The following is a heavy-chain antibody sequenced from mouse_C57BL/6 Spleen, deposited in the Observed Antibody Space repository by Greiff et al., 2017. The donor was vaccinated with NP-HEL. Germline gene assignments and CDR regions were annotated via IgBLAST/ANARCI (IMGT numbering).Heavy chain of an antibody. J-gene: IGHJ2*01. D-gene: IGHD2-4*01. CDR2: IDPSDSYT. CDR1: GYTFTSYW. V-gene: IGHV1-69*01. CDR3: ARRLDYDVNYFDY. Sequence: VQLQQPGAELVMPGASVKLSCKASGYTFTSYWMHWVKQRPGQGLEWIGEIDPSDSYTNYNQKFKGKSTLTVDKSSSTAYMQLSSLTSEDSAVYYCARRLDYDVNYFDYWGQGTTLTVSS.